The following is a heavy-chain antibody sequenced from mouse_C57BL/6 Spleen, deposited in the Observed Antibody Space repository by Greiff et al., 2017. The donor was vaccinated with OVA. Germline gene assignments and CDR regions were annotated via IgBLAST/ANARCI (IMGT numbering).Heavy chain of an antibody. D-gene: IGHD1-1*01. CDR2: ISYDGSN. J-gene: IGHJ4*01. V-gene: IGHV3-6*01. Sequence: EVHLVESGPGLVKPSQSLSLTCSVTGYSITSGYYWNWIRQFPGNKLEWMGYISYDGSNNYNPSLKNRISITRDTSKNQFFLKLNSVTTEDTATYYCARDPPYYYVAMDYWGQGTSVTVSS. CDR3: ARDPPYYYVAMDY. CDR1: GYSITSGYY.